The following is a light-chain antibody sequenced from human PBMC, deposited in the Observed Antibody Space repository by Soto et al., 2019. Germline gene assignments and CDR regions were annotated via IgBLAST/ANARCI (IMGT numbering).Light chain of an antibody. V-gene: IGLV2-14*01. CDR3: SAYTTTSTLI. J-gene: IGLJ1*01. Sequence: SALTQPASVSGSPGQSVTISCTGTSSDVGGYDYVSWYQQHPGTAPKLMLYEVNNRPSGVSNRFSGSKSGNTASLIISGLQTEDEADYYCSAYTTTSTLIFGTGTRSPS. CDR2: EVN. CDR1: SSDVGGYDY.